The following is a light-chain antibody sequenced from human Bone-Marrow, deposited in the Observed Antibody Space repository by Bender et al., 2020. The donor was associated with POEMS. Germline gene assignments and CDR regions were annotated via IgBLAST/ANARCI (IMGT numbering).Light chain of an antibody. CDR1: KLGNMY. CDR2: QDN. Sequence: SYELTQPPSVSVSPGQTATITCSGEKLGNMYTCWYQQKSGQSPVLVIYQDNKRPSGIPERFSGSNSGNTATLTISGTQAMDEADYYCQAWDSSFVVFGGGTKLTVL. J-gene: IGLJ2*01. CDR3: QAWDSSFVV. V-gene: IGLV3-1*01.